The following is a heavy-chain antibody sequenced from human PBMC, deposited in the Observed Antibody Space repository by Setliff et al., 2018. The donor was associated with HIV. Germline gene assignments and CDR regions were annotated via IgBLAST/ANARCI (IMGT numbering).Heavy chain of an antibody. D-gene: IGHD3-16*01. Sequence: KASETLSLTCTVSGGSISSSSYYWGWIRQPPGKGLEWIGSIYYDGRTFYKPSLKSRLTISVDTSKNQFSLSLNSVTAADTAVYFCARGGAVSADFDSWGQGTLVTVSS. V-gene: IGHV4-39*07. J-gene: IGHJ5*01. CDR3: ARGGAVSADFDS. CDR2: IYYDGRT. CDR1: GGSISSSSYY.